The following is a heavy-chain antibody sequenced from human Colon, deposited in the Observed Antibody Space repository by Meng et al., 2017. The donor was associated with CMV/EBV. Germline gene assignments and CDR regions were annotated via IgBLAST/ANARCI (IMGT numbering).Heavy chain of an antibody. V-gene: IGHV3-23*01. Sequence: LSCAASGFTFSSSGMSWVRQAPGKGLEWVSGISGTATRTYYADSVKGRFTISRDNSKNTLYLQMNSLRAEDTAVYYCAKDNGWLSAYWGQGTLVTVSS. CDR1: GFTFSSSG. CDR3: AKDNGWLSAY. CDR2: ISGTATRT. D-gene: IGHD3-22*01. J-gene: IGHJ4*02.